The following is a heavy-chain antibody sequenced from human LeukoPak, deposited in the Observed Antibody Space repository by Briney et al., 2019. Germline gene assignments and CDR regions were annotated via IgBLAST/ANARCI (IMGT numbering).Heavy chain of an antibody. CDR1: GGSISSGGYS. D-gene: IGHD5-18*01. CDR3: ARGGANTAMVTYFDY. Sequence: SEALSLTCAVSGGSISSGGYSWSWIRQPPGKGLEWIGYIYYSGSTYYNPSLKSRVTISVDTSKNQFSLKLSSVTAADTAVYYCARGGANTAMVTYFDYWGQGTLVTVSS. V-gene: IGHV4-30-4*07. J-gene: IGHJ4*02. CDR2: IYYSGST.